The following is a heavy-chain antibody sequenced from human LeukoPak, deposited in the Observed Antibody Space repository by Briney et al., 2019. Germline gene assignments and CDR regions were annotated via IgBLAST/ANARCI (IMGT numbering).Heavy chain of an antibody. V-gene: IGHV3-9*01. D-gene: IGHD5-24*01. CDR1: GFTFDDYV. CDR2: ISWNSGSI. CDR3: AKGRDGYNYDFDY. Sequence: PGRSLRLSCAASGFTFDDYVMHWVRQAPGKGLEWVSGISWNSGSIGYADSVKGRFTISRDNAKNSLYLQMNSLRAEDTALYYCAKGRDGYNYDFDYWGQGTLVTVSS. J-gene: IGHJ4*02.